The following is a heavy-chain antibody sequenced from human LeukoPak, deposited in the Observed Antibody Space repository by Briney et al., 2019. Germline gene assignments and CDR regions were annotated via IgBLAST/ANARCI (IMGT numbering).Heavy chain of an antibody. D-gene: IGHD4-17*01. Sequence: SVKVSCKASGGTFSSYAISWVRQAPGQGLEWMGGIIPILGTANYAQKFQGRVTITADESTSTAYMELSSLRSEDTAVYYCARDLNGDYRFDYWGQGTLVTASS. J-gene: IGHJ4*02. CDR3: ARDLNGDYRFDY. CDR2: IIPILGTA. CDR1: GGTFSSYA. V-gene: IGHV1-69*01.